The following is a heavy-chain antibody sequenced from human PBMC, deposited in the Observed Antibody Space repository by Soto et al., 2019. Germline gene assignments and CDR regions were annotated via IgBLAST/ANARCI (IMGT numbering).Heavy chain of an antibody. CDR2: IIPILGIA. D-gene: IGHD4-17*01. J-gene: IGHJ4*02. Sequence: SVKVSCKASGGTFSSYTISWVRQAPGQGLEWMGRIIPILGIANYAQKFQGRVTITADKSTSTAYMELSSLRSEDTAVYYCASGNDYGGNSLDYWGQGTLVTVSS. CDR1: GGTFSSYT. CDR3: ASGNDYGGNSLDY. V-gene: IGHV1-69*02.